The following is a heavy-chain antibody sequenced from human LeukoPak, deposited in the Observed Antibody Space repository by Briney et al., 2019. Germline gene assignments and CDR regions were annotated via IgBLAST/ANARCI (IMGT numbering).Heavy chain of an antibody. J-gene: IGHJ4*02. CDR1: GGSISSYY. CDR3: ARRDGNWNYFDY. CDR2: MYYSGST. D-gene: IGHD1-1*01. V-gene: IGHV4-59*08. Sequence: SETLSLTCTVSGGSISSYYWTWIRQPPGKGLEWIGYMYYSGSTNYNPSLKGRVTISVDTSKNRFSLKLSSVTAADTAVYYCARRDGNWNYFDYWGQGILVTVSS.